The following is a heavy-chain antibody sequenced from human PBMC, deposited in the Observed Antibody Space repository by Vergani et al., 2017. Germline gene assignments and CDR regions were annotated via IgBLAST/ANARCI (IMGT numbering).Heavy chain of an antibody. J-gene: IGHJ3*02. CDR3: AKDRPYYYDSSGYYVDAFDI. CDR1: GFTFSSYA. CDR2: ISGSGGST. V-gene: IGHV3-23*01. D-gene: IGHD3-22*01. Sequence: EVQLLESVGGLVQPGGSLRLSCAASGFTFSSYAMSWVRQAPGKGLEWVSAISGSGGSTYYADSVKGRFTISRDNSKNTLYLQMNSLRAEDTAVYYCAKDRPYYYDSSGYYVDAFDIWGQGTMVTVSS.